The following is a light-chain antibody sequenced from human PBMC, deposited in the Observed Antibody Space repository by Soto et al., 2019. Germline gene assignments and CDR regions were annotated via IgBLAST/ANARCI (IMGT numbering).Light chain of an antibody. Sequence: DIQMTQSPSTLSASVGDRVIITCRASQTVERWMAWYQQITGKPPKILISDVSTLERGVPSRFRGSGSATVFTLTISGLQPDDFETYYCQQYKDYVYTFGQGTKVDIK. CDR2: DVS. CDR1: QTVERW. V-gene: IGKV1-5*01. CDR3: QQYKDYVYT. J-gene: IGKJ2*01.